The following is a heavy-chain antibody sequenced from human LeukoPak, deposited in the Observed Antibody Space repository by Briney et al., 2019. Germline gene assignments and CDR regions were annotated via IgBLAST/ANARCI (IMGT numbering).Heavy chain of an antibody. Sequence: ASVKVSCKASGYTFTAYYMHWVRQAPGQGLECVGRINPNSGGTNYAQKFQDRVTMTRDTSISTAYMELSRLRSDDTAVYYCARQLSPFAFDIWGQGTMVTISS. D-gene: IGHD5-18*01. CDR1: GYTFTAYY. J-gene: IGHJ3*02. V-gene: IGHV1-2*06. CDR2: INPNSGGT. CDR3: ARQLSPFAFDI.